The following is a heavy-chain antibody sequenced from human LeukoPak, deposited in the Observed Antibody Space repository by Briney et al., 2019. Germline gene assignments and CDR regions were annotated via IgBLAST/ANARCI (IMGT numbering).Heavy chain of an antibody. CDR1: GFSFSGTY. CDR3: AKDKHNWGSDY. D-gene: IGHD7-27*01. CDR2: ISQNGDGT. V-gene: IGHV3-23*01. Sequence: PGGSLRLSCAASGFSFSGTYMSWVRQPLGEGPECLSGISQNGDGTYYVDSVKGRFTISRENSKNLLFLQINSLRAEDTAVYYCAKDKHNWGSDYWGQGTLVTVSS. J-gene: IGHJ4*02.